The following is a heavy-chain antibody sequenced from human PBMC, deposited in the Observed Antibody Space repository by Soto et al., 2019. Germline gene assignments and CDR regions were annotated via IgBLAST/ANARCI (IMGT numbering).Heavy chain of an antibody. J-gene: IGHJ6*02. CDR2: ISYDGSNK. D-gene: IGHD3-9*01. V-gene: IGHV3-30-3*01. CDR1: GFTFSSYA. Sequence: QVQLVESGGGVVQPGRSLRLSCAASGFTFSSYAMHWVRQAPGKGLEWVAVISYDGSNKYYADSVKGRFTISRDNSKNTLYLKMNSLRAEDTAVYYCASDQVCDSLTGDCEGGTNYYYYYGMDVWGQGTTVTVS. CDR3: ASDQVCDSLTGDCEGGTNYYYYYGMDV.